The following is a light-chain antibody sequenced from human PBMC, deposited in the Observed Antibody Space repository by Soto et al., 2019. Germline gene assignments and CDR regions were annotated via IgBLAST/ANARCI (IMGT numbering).Light chain of an antibody. CDR3: QKYDRAPRT. Sequence: DIQITQSPPSLSASVGDRGTITCCASQGIGNYLAWYQQKPGKVPKLLIYGASTLQSGVPSRFSGSGSGTDFTLTISSMRPEDVANYYCQKYDRAPRTFGPGTKVDIK. J-gene: IGKJ1*01. CDR2: GAS. V-gene: IGKV1-27*01. CDR1: QGIGNY.